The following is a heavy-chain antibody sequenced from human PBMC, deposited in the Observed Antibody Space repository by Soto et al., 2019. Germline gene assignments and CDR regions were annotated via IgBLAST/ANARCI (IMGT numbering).Heavy chain of an antibody. CDR3: ARGGLGYAAPGYGFDI. D-gene: IGHD5-12*01. CDR1: RYSSTSYW. Sequence: PGESLKISCKGSRYSSTSYWIAWVRQMPGKGLEWMGIIYPGDSDTRYSPSFEGQVPISADKSISTAYLQWSSLKASHTAMHYFARGGLGYAAPGYGFDIWGRGTMVTVSS. J-gene: IGHJ3*02. V-gene: IGHV5-51*01. CDR2: IYPGDSDT.